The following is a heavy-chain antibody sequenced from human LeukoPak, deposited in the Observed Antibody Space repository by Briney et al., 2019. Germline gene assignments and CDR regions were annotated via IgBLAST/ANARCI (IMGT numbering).Heavy chain of an antibody. CDR3: AKLLPKHYCYFYMDV. V-gene: IGHV4-59*02. CDR1: GGSVSDYY. J-gene: IGHJ6*03. Sequence: SETLSLTCTVSGGSVSDYYWSWIRQSPGKGLEWIGYIYYTGSTSYNPSLKSRVTISADTSKNQFSLKLSSVTAADTAMCYCAKLLPKHYCYFYMDVWGKGTTVTVSS. CDR2: IYYTGST.